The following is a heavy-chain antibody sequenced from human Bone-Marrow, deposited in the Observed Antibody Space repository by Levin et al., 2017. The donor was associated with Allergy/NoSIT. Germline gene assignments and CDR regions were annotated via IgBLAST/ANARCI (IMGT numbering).Heavy chain of an antibody. V-gene: IGHV1-8*01. CDR2: MYPNSDNA. D-gene: IGHD5-12*01. CDR1: GYTFTSFD. Sequence: GESLKISCKTSGYTFTSFDINWVRQATGQGLEWMGWMYPNSDNAGYAQKFQGRVTMTRNTSISTAYMDLSSLRSEDTAIYYCARGELGSGYLFDYWGQGTLVTVSS. CDR3: ARGELGSGYLFDY. J-gene: IGHJ4*02.